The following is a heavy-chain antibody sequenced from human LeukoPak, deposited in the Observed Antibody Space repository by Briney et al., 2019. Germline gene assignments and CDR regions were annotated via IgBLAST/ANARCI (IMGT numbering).Heavy chain of an antibody. CDR1: GFTFSSSG. CDR2: IWSDGSKE. J-gene: IGHJ4*02. Sequence: PGRSLRPSCAASGFTFSSSGMHWVRQAPGKGLEWVAVIWSDGSKEYYADSVKGRFSISRDNSRNTVYVQMNSLRAEDTAMYYCARVFCTGGSCYGPFDYWGQGTLVTVSS. D-gene: IGHD2-15*01. V-gene: IGHV3-33*01. CDR3: ARVFCTGGSCYGPFDY.